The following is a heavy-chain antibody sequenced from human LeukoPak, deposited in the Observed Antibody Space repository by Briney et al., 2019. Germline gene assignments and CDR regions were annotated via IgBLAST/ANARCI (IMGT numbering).Heavy chain of an antibody. J-gene: IGHJ4*02. CDR2: FDPEDGEA. V-gene: IGHV1-24*01. Sequence: VSVKVSCKVFGYTLTELSMHWVRQAPGKGLEWMGGFDPEDGEAIYAQKFQGRVTMTEDTSTDTAYMELSSLRSEDTAVYYCATDHPRYCSGGSCYSGNYWGQGTLVTVSS. CDR1: GYTLTELS. D-gene: IGHD2-15*01. CDR3: ATDHPRYCSGGSCYSGNY.